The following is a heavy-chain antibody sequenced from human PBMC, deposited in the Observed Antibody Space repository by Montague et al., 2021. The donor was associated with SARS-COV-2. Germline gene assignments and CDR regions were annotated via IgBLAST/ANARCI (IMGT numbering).Heavy chain of an antibody. CDR2: IHHGGST. CDR3: ARLGDGVVPSPILGVGPYYSYYYMDV. D-gene: IGHD3-10*01. Sequence: SETLSLTCAVHGGSFSTYSWNWIRQPPGKGLEWIGEIHHGGSTNXNPSLKSRVTISADTSTNQFSLKLTSVAAADTAVYYCARLGDGVVPSPILGVGPYYSYYYMDVWGKGTTVTVSS. CDR1: GGSFSTYS. V-gene: IGHV4-34*01. J-gene: IGHJ6*03.